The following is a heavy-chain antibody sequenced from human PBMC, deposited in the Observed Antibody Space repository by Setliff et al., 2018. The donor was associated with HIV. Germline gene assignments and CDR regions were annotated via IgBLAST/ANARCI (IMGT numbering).Heavy chain of an antibody. CDR1: GFSLSNARMG. J-gene: IGHJ2*01. CDR2: IFSNDEK. CDR3: ARTEGISPSYWYFDL. D-gene: IGHD6-13*01. V-gene: IGHV2-26*01. Sequence: SGPTLVNPTETLTLTCTVSGFSLSNARMGVSWIRQPPGKALEWLAHIFSNDEKSYSTSLQSRLTISKDTSKSQVVLTITNMDPVDTATYYCARTEGISPSYWYFDLWGRGTLVTVSS.